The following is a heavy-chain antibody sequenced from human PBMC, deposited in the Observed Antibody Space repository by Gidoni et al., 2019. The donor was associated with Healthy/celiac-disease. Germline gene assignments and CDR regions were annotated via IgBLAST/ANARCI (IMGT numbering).Heavy chain of an antibody. CDR3: AKMFSVAGTKNYYYYYGMDV. Sequence: EVQLLESGGGLVQPGGSLRLSCAASGFTFSSSAMIWVRQAPGKGLEWVSASSGSGGSTYYADSVKGRFNISRDNSKNTLYLQMNSLRAEDTAVYYCAKMFSVAGTKNYYYYYGMDVWGQGTTVTVSS. CDR2: SSGSGGST. D-gene: IGHD6-19*01. V-gene: IGHV3-23*01. CDR1: GFTFSSSA. J-gene: IGHJ6*02.